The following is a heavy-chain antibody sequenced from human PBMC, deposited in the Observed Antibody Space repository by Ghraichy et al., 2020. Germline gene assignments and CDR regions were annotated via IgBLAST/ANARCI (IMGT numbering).Heavy chain of an antibody. Sequence: GGSLRLSCAASGFTFSTYGLHWVRQAPGKGLEWVAFIRNDGRDKYYADSVKGRFTISRDNSKNTLDLQMNSLRTEDTAVYYCAKVVVAEAGQDQWGQAPLVTVSS. CDR1: GFTFSTYG. D-gene: IGHD2-15*01. V-gene: IGHV3-30*02. CDR3: AKVVVAEAGQDQ. J-gene: IGHJ4*02. CDR2: IRNDGRDK.